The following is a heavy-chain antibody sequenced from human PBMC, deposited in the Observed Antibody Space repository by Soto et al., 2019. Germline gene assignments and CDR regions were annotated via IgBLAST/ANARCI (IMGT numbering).Heavy chain of an antibody. D-gene: IGHD2-21*02. CDR3: ARDLWGYCGTDCYPLDA. J-gene: IGHJ6*02. V-gene: IGHV4-59*01. CDR1: GGSISRYY. CDR2: LYNTGST. Sequence: SETLSLTCTVSGGSISRYYWSWIRQPPGKGLEWIGYLYNTGSTIYNPSLESRVTISVDTSKNQFSLKLNSVTAADTAVYYCARDLWGYCGTDCYPLDAWGPGTTVT.